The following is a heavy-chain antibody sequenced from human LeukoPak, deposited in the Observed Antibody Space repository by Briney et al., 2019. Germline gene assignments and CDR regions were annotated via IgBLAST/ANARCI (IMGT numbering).Heavy chain of an antibody. Sequence: SQTLSLTCAVYGGSFSTYYWSWIRQPPGNGLEWIGGVTHSGRTNNNPSLRSRVTISVDMSKHQFSLKLISVTAADTAVYYCARGPRIVPANDGYYYMDVWGKGTTVTVSS. V-gene: IGHV4-34*01. CDR2: VTHSGRT. J-gene: IGHJ6*03. CDR3: ARGPRIVPANDGYYYMDV. CDR1: GGSFSTYY. D-gene: IGHD2-2*01.